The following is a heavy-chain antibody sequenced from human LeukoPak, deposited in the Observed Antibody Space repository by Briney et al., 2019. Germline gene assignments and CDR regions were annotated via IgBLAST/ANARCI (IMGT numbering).Heavy chain of an antibody. D-gene: IGHD3-10*01. CDR3: AKLASGGDY. Sequence: ASVKVSCKASGYTFTGYYMHWVRQAPGQRLEWMGWINPNLGDTNYAQKFQGRVTMTRDTSISTAYMELTRLRSDDTAVYYWAKLASGGDYWGQGTLVTVSS. V-gene: IGHV1-2*02. CDR2: INPNLGDT. J-gene: IGHJ4*02. CDR1: GYTFTGYY.